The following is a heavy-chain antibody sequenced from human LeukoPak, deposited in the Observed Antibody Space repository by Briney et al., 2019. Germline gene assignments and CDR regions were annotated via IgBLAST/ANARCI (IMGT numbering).Heavy chain of an antibody. V-gene: IGHV3-53*01. CDR3: GTGNNWGY. Sequence: GGSLRLSCAASGFTVSTNYMTWVRQAPGKELEWVSVIYSGGTTYYADSVKGRFTISRDNSKNTLYLQMNSLRADDTAVYYCGTGNNWGYWGQGTLVTVSS. J-gene: IGHJ4*02. CDR2: IYSGGTT. D-gene: IGHD7-27*01. CDR1: GFTVSTNY.